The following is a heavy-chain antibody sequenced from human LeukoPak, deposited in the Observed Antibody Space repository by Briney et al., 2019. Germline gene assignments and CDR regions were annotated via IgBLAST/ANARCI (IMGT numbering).Heavy chain of an antibody. Sequence: TGGSLRLSCAASGFTFSSYAMSWVRQAPGKGLEWVSAISGSGGSTYYADSVKGRFSISRDNSKNTLYLQMNSLRAEDTAVYYCAKWYRCSRGSCYSDCWGQGTLVTVSS. CDR3: AKWYRCSRGSCYSDC. CDR1: GFTFSSYA. J-gene: IGHJ4*02. CDR2: ISGSGGST. D-gene: IGHD2-15*01. V-gene: IGHV3-23*01.